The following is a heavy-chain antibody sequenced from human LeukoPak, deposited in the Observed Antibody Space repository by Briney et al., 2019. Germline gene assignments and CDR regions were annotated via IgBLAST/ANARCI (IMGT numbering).Heavy chain of an antibody. Sequence: GESLKISCKTSGYSFTSYWIGWVRQMPGKGLEWMGIIYPGDSDTRYSPSSQGQVTISADKSISTAYLQWSSLKASDTAMYYCARPLDDDSSGYFLGYWGQGTLVTVSS. CDR1: GYSFTSYW. CDR2: IYPGDSDT. CDR3: ARPLDDDSSGYFLGY. J-gene: IGHJ4*02. D-gene: IGHD3-22*01. V-gene: IGHV5-51*01.